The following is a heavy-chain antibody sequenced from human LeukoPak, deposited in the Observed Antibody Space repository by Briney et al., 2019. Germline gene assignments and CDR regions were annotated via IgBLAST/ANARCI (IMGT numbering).Heavy chain of an antibody. D-gene: IGHD5-18*01. CDR3: ARGGGRVTSYRFDY. J-gene: IGHJ4*02. V-gene: IGHV4-38-2*02. Sequence: SETLSLNCTLSLYAINSGYYWGWSRQPPGKGRGWIGSMHHSGSTDYDPSLRRRVTISGDTSKNQFSLKLTSVTVADTAIYYCARGGGRVTSYRFDYWGQGVLVTVSS. CDR1: LYAINSGYY. CDR2: MHHSGST.